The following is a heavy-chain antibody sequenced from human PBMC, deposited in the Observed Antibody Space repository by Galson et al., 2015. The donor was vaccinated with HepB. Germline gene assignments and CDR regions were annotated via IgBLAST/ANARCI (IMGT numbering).Heavy chain of an antibody. V-gene: IGHV6-1*01. J-gene: IGHJ4*02. Sequence: CAIPGHSVSSNSAAWKWIRQSPSRGLEWLGRTYYRSKWYNGYAVSVKGRITINPDTSKNQFSLQLKSVTPEDTGVYYCARMVGGSRDYWGQGTLVTVSS. CDR3: ARMVGGSRDY. CDR2: TYYRSKWYN. D-gene: IGHD1-26*01. CDR1: GHSVSSNSAA.